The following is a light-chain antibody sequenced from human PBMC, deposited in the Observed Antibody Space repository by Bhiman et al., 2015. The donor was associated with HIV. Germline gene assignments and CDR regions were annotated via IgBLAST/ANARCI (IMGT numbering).Light chain of an antibody. Sequence: QSALTQPPSASGSPGQSVTISCTGTSSDVGGYNYVSWYQQHPGKAPKLMIYEVSKRPSGVPDRFSGSKSGNTASLTVSELQAEDEADYYCSSYASSGPSHVIFGGGTRLTVL. V-gene: IGLV2-8*01. CDR2: EVS. CDR3: SSYASSGPSHVI. J-gene: IGLJ2*01. CDR1: SSDVGGYNY.